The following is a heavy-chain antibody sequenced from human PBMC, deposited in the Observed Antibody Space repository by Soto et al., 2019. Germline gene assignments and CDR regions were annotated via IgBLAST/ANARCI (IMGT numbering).Heavy chain of an antibody. Sequence: ASVKVSCKASEDTFTRYVIHWVRQAPGQRLEWMGWINAGNGNTKYSQKFQGRVTITRDESASTAYMELSSLSSQDTAVYYCATLTLDISTWKQYVYGMDVWGQGSTVTVSS. D-gene: IGHD6-13*01. CDR3: ATLTLDISTWKQYVYGMDV. J-gene: IGHJ6*02. V-gene: IGHV1-3*01. CDR2: INAGNGNT. CDR1: EDTFTRYV.